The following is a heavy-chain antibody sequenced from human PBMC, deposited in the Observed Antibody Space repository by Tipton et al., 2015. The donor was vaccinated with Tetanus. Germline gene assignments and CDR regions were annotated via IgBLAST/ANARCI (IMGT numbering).Heavy chain of an antibody. D-gene: IGHD6-13*01. Sequence: TLSLTCTVSGGSISSGGYYWSWIRQHPGKGLEWIGYIYYSGSTYYNPSLKSRVTISVDTSKNQFSLKLSSVTAADTAVYYCARDGSSWYSPSNWFDPWGQGTLVTVSS. CDR3: ARDGSSWYSPSNWFDP. CDR1: GGSISSGGYY. CDR2: IYYSGST. J-gene: IGHJ5*02. V-gene: IGHV4-31*03.